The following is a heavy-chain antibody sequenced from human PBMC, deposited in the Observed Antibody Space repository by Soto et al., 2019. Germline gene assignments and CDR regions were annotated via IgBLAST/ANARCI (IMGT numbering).Heavy chain of an antibody. Sequence: GGALRLSCATSGFTFSSYAMHWVRQAPGKGLEWVAVLSYDGSNKYYADSVKGRFTISRDNSKNTLYLQMNSLRAEDTAVYYCARGRYYGSGSYYHLDYWGQGTLVTVSS. CDR2: LSYDGSNK. CDR3: ARGRYYGSGSYYHLDY. J-gene: IGHJ4*02. CDR1: GFTFSSYA. D-gene: IGHD3-10*01. V-gene: IGHV3-30-3*01.